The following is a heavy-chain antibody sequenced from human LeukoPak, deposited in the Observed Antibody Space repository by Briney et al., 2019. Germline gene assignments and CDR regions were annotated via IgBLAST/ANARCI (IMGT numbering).Heavy chain of an antibody. D-gene: IGHD2-2*02. J-gene: IGHJ6*03. CDR1: GFTFSSYD. CDR2: IGTAGDT. CDR3: ARYTTYYYYMDV. V-gene: IGHV3-13*01. Sequence: GGSLRLSCVASGFTFSSYDMHWVRQATGKGLEWVSAIGTAGDTYYPGSVKGRFTISRENAKNSLYLQMNSLRAGDTAVYYCARYTTYYYYMDVWGKGTTVTVSS.